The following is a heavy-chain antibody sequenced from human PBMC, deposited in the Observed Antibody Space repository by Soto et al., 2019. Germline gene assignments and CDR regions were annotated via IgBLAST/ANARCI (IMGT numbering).Heavy chain of an antibody. V-gene: IGHV3-30-3*01. D-gene: IGHD3-22*01. CDR2: ISYDGSNK. CDR1: GFTFSSYA. CDR3: ARGYYDSSGYMAV. J-gene: IGHJ6*02. Sequence: PGGSLRLSCAASGFTFSSYAMHWVRQAPGKGLEWVAVISYDGSNKYYADSVKGRFTISRDNSKNTLYLQMNSLRAEDTAVYYCARGYYDSSGYMAVWGQGTTVTVSS.